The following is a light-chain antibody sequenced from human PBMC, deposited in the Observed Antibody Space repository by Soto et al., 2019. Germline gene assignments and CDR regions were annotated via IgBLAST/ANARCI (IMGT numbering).Light chain of an antibody. CDR3: QQYEDLPLT. Sequence: DIQLTQSPSSLSASVGDRVTITCQATQDINNSLNWYQQKPGKAPKLLIFDASSVEAGVPSRFSGSGSGTHFTFTISSLEPEDIATYHCQQYEDLPLTFGGGTRVELK. J-gene: IGKJ4*01. CDR2: DAS. CDR1: QDINNS. V-gene: IGKV1-33*01.